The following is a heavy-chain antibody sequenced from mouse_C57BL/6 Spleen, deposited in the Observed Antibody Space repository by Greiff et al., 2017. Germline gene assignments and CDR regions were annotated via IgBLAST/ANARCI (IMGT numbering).Heavy chain of an antibody. D-gene: IGHD1-1*01. CDR1: GYSFTGYY. Sequence: VQLKQSGPELVKPGASVKISCKASGYSFTGYYMNWVKQSPEKSLEWIGEINPSTGGTTYNQKFKAKATLTVDKSSSTAYMQLKSLTSEDSAVYYCAFYYGSSYDGWYFDVWGTGTTVTVSS. CDR2: INPSTGGT. V-gene: IGHV1-42*01. CDR3: AFYYGSSYDGWYFDV. J-gene: IGHJ1*03.